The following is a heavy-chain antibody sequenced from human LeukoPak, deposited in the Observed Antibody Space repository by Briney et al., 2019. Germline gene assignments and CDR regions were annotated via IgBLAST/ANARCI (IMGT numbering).Heavy chain of an antibody. J-gene: IGHJ4*02. V-gene: IGHV3-30*18. Sequence: GRSLRLSCAASGFTFSNYGMHWVRQAPGKGLEWVAFIQSDGSNKYYADSVKGRFTISRDNSKNTVYLQMNSLRAEDTAVYYCAKALAAGDLGFDYWGQGTLVTVSS. CDR1: GFTFSNYG. D-gene: IGHD2-21*01. CDR3: AKALAAGDLGFDY. CDR2: IQSDGSNK.